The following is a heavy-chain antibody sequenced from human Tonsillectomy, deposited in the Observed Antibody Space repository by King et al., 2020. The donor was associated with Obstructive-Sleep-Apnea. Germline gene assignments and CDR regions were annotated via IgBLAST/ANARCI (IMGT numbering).Heavy chain of an antibody. Sequence: QLQESGPGLVKPSETLSLICTVSGGSIGGYCWSWIRQPPGKGLEWIGYFCYSGDTNYHPSLERRPTISVDTSKSQISLKLNSVTAADTAIYYCTRDRHKGYDYWGQGTLVTVSS. V-gene: IGHV4-59*01. CDR1: GGSIGGYC. D-gene: IGHD3-22*01. J-gene: IGHJ4*02. CDR3: TRDRHKGYDY. CDR2: FCYSGDT.